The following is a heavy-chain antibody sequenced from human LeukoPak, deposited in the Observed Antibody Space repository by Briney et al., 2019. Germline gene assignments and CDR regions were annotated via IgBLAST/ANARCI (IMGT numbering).Heavy chain of an antibody. CDR1: GGSISSSSYS. V-gene: IGHV4-61*02. J-gene: IGHJ4*02. CDR2: IYTSGST. Sequence: PSETLSLTCTVSGGSISSSSYSWSWIRQPAEKGLEWIGRIYTSGSTNYNPSLKSRVTISVDTSKNQFSLKLSSVSAADTAVYYCARYGGSPSNYFDYWGQGTLVTVSS. CDR3: ARYGGSPSNYFDY. D-gene: IGHD1-26*01.